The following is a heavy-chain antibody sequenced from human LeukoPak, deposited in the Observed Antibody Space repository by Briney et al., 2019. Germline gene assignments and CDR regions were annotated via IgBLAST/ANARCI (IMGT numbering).Heavy chain of an antibody. J-gene: IGHJ5*02. D-gene: IGHD3-3*01. CDR2: INHSGST. Sequence: SETLSLTCAVYGESFSGYYWSWIRQPPGKGLEWIGEINHSGSTNYNPSLKSRVTISLDTSKNQFSLKLSSVTAADTAVYYCARGGVWSPRYYDFWSGYRHNWFDPWGQGTLVTVSS. V-gene: IGHV4-34*01. CDR1: GESFSGYY. CDR3: ARGGVWSPRYYDFWSGYRHNWFDP.